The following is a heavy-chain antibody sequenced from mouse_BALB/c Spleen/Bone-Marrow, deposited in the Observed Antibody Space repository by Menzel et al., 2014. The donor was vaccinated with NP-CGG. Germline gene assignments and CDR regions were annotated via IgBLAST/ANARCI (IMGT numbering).Heavy chain of an antibody. CDR1: GFDFGRYW. J-gene: IGHJ4*01. Sequence: LVESGGSLKLSCAASGFDFGRYWMSWVRQAPGKGLEWIGEINPDSSSINYTPSLKDKFIISRNNAKNTLYLQMSKVRSEDTALYYCARPGDYDAMDYWGQGTSVTVSS. CDR2: INPDSSSI. CDR3: ARPGDYDAMDY. V-gene: IGHV4-1*02.